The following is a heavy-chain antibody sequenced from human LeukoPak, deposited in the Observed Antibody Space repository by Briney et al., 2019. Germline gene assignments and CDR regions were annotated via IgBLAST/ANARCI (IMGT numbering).Heavy chain of an antibody. CDR3: AREGEIGYDLSDY. CDR1: GYTFTNYY. V-gene: IGHV1-46*01. J-gene: IGHJ4*02. D-gene: IGHD5-12*01. CDR2: INPSGGST. Sequence: ASVKVSYKASGYTFTNYYMNWVRQAPGQGLEWMGIINPSGGSTSYAQKFQGRVTVTRDTSTSTVYMELSSLRSEDTAMYYCAREGEIGYDLSDYWGQGTLVTVSS.